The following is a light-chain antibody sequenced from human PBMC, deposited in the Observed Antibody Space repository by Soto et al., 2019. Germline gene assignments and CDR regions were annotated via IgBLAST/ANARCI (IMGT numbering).Light chain of an antibody. J-gene: IGKJ1*01. CDR1: QSVNSN. CDR3: QQYNDWPRT. Sequence: EMVMKQSPAILSVSPGESATLSCRASQSVNSNYLAWYQQHPGQPPRLLIYGASTRATGIPARFSGSGSGTEFTLTISSLQSEDFAVYYCQQYNDWPRTFGQGTKVDIK. CDR2: GAS. V-gene: IGKV3-15*01.